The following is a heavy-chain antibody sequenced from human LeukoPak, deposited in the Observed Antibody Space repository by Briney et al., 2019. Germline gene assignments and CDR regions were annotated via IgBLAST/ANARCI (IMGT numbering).Heavy chain of an antibody. CDR3: ASKGLSSWFEY. CDR1: GFTVNSKY. J-gene: IGHJ4*02. CDR2: MYSSGPT. D-gene: IGHD6-13*01. Sequence: GGSLRFSCAASGFTVNSKYMTWVRQAPGKGLEWVSLMYSSGPTYYADSVKGRFTISTDNSKNTLYLQMNSLRAEDTAIYYCASKGLSSWFEYWGQGTLVTVSS. V-gene: IGHV3-53*01.